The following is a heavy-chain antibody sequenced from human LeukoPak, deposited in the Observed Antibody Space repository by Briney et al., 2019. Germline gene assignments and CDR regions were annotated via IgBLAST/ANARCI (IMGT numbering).Heavy chain of an antibody. CDR3: ARGTRIAVTGTSQRKKLDF. J-gene: IGHJ4*02. Sequence: ASVKVSCKASGYTFTSYDINWVRQATGQGLEWMGWMNPNSGNTGYEQKFQGRVTITRNTSIDTAYMELSSLRSEDTAVYYCARGTRIAVTGTSQRKKLDFCGQGTLVTVSS. V-gene: IGHV1-8*03. CDR1: GYTFTSYD. D-gene: IGHD6-19*01. CDR2: MNPNSGNT.